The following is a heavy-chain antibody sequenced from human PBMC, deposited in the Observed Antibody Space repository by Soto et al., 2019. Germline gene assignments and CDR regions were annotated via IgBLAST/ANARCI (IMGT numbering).Heavy chain of an antibody. J-gene: IGHJ4*02. CDR1: GGSISSYY. V-gene: IGHV4-59*08. CDR2: IYYSGST. CDR3: ARHAGVVPAAYEDH. D-gene: IGHD2-2*01. Sequence: QVQLQESGPGLVKPSETLSLTCTVSGGSISSYYWSWIRQPPGKGLEWIGYIYYSGSTNYNPSLNSRGTLSVDTSKNQFSLKLSSVTAADTAVYYCARHAGVVPAAYEDHWGQGTLVTVSS.